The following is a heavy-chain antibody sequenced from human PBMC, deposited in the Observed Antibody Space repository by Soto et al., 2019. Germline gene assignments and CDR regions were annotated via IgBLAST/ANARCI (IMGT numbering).Heavy chain of an antibody. CDR1: GVSISSGDYY. Sequence: SEPLSLTCTVSGVSISSGDYYWSWIRQPPGKGLEWIGYIYYSGSTYYNPSLKSRVTISVDTSKNQFSLKLSSVTAADTAVYYCARAVRFLEWPYYGMDVWGQGTTVTVS. D-gene: IGHD3-3*01. CDR3: ARAVRFLEWPYYGMDV. J-gene: IGHJ6*02. CDR2: IYYSGST. V-gene: IGHV4-30-4*01.